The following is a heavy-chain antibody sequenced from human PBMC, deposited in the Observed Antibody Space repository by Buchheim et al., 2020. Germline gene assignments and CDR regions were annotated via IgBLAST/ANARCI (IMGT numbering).Heavy chain of an antibody. CDR1: GFTFSTYW. V-gene: IGHV3-7*01. Sequence: EVQVVESGGGLVQPGGSLRLSCAASGFTFSTYWMSWVRQAPGKGPEGVANITEDGSEKYYVDSVRARFSISRDNAKNSVYLQMNSQRAEDTAMYYCARGRGYFYSNEDNWPDPWGQGTL. D-gene: IGHD1-1*01. J-gene: IGHJ5*02. CDR3: ARGRGYFYSNEDNWPDP. CDR2: ITEDGSEK.